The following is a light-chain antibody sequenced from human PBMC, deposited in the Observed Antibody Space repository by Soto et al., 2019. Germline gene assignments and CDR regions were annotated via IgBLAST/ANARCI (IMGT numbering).Light chain of an antibody. CDR1: QGISRW. J-gene: IGKJ1*01. CDR3: QQGNFFPWT. V-gene: IGKV1-12*01. Sequence: DTQMTQSPSSVSAAVGDTVTITCRASQGISRWLAWYQLNPGKAPRLIIYASSKVHGAPSRFGGSASETDFTLTISNLQPEDSAIYYCQQGNFFPWTFGQGTKVEVK. CDR2: ASS.